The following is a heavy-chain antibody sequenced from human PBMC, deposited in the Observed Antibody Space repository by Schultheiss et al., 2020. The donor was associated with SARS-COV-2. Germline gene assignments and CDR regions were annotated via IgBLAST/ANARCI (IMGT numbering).Heavy chain of an antibody. D-gene: IGHD1-20*01. CDR3: ARPVITGGRGGFDY. Sequence: GESLKISCQGSGYSFATYWIAWVRQMPGKGLEWMGIIYPGDSDTRYSPSFQGQVTISADKSISTAYLQWSSLKASDTAMYYCARPVITGGRGGFDYWGQGTLVTVSS. CDR2: IYPGDSDT. V-gene: IGHV5-51*01. CDR1: GYSFATYW. J-gene: IGHJ4*02.